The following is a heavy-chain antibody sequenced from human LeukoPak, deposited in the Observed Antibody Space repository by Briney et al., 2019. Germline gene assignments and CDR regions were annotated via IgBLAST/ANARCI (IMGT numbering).Heavy chain of an antibody. CDR3: ARDPRAPYSRFYYYGMDV. CDR1: GFTFSSYS. V-gene: IGHV3-21*04. D-gene: IGHD3-22*01. Sequence: SGGSLRLSCAASGFTFSSYSMNWVRQAPGKGLEWVSSITGSSSYIHYADSVKGRFTISRDNAKNSLYLQMNSLRAEDTAVYYCARDPRAPYSRFYYYGMDVWGQGTTVTVSS. J-gene: IGHJ6*02. CDR2: ITGSSSYI.